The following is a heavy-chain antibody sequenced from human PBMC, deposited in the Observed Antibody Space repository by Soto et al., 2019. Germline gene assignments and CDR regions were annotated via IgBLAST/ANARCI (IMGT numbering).Heavy chain of an antibody. CDR3: GRQVADDYIWGSYPPYNWFDP. CDR2: IYYSGST. D-gene: IGHD3-16*02. Sequence: SETLSLTCTVSGGSISSYYWSWIRQPPGKGLEWIGYIYYSGSTNYNPSLKSRVTISVDTSKNQFSLKLSSVTAADTAVYYCGRQVADDYIWGSYPPYNWFDPWGQGTLVTVSS. CDR1: GGSISSYY. J-gene: IGHJ5*02. V-gene: IGHV4-59*08.